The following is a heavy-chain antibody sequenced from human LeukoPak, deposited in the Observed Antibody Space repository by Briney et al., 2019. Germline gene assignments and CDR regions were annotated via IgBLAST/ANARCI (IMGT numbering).Heavy chain of an antibody. V-gene: IGHV1-2*02. Sequence: ASVKVSCKASGHTFTGYYMHWVRQAPGQGLEWMGWINPNSGGTNYAQKFQGRVTMTRDTSISTAYMELSRLRSDDTAVYYCARDWYYYDSSGYFDYWGQGTLVTVSS. CDR2: INPNSGGT. D-gene: IGHD3-22*01. CDR3: ARDWYYYDSSGYFDY. J-gene: IGHJ4*02. CDR1: GHTFTGYY.